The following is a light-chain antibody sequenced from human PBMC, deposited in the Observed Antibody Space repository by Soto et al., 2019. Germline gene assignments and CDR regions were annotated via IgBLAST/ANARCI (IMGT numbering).Light chain of an antibody. CDR3: QQYNSYWVT. CDR2: DAS. Sequence: DIQMTQSPFTLSASVGDRVTITCRASQSISSWLAWYQQKPGKAPKLLIYDASSLESGVPSRFSGSGSGTEFTLTISSLQPDDFATYYCQQYNSYWVTFGQGTRLEIK. CDR1: QSISSW. J-gene: IGKJ5*01. V-gene: IGKV1-5*01.